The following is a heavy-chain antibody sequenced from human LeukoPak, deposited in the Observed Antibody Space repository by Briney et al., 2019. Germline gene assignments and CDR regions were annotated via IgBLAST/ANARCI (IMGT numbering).Heavy chain of an antibody. CDR3: ATSRHSGYERYAFDI. V-gene: IGHV3-11*04. CDR2: ISSGGSTI. CDR1: GFTFSDYY. Sequence: GGSLRLSCAASGFTFSDYYMSWIRQAPGKGLEWVSYISSGGSTIYYADSVKGRFTISRDNAKNSLYLQMNSLRAEDTAVYYCATSRHSGYERYAFDIWGQGTMVTVSS. D-gene: IGHD5-12*01. J-gene: IGHJ3*02.